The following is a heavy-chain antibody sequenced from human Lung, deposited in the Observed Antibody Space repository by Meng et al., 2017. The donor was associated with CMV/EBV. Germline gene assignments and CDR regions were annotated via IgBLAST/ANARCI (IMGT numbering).Heavy chain of an antibody. CDR1: GFTLKTHW. D-gene: IGHD3-3*01. V-gene: IGHV3-74*01. J-gene: IGHJ2*01. Sequence: SXAASGFTLKTHWMHWLRQVARKVPVWVSRINSDGTRTTYADFVKSRFTITSNNAKDTQDLQMDSLRVEDTALYYWVGDFWSGCGWYFDLWGRGTXVTVSS. CDR2: INSDGTRT. CDR3: VGDFWSGCGWYFDL.